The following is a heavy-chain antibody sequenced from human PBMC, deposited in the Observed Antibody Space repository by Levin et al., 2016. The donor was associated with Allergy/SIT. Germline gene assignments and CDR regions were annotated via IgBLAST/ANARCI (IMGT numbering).Heavy chain of an antibody. CDR1: GFTFSGYS. J-gene: IGHJ5*01. Sequence: GGSLRLSCTASGFTFSGYSMSWVRQAPGKGLEWVANIKQDGSEKYYVDSVKGRFTISRDNAKNSLYLQMNSLRVEDTAVYSCVRGGFRFDSWGQGTLVTVSS. CDR3: VRGGFRFDS. V-gene: IGHV3-7*04. CDR2: IKQDGSEK.